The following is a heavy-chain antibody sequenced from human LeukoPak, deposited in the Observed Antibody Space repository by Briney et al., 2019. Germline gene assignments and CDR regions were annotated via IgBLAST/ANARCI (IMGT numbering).Heavy chain of an antibody. Sequence: GGSLRLSCAASGFTFSSYDMPWVRQATGKGLEWVSAIGTAGDTYYPGSVKGRFTISRENAKNSLYLQMNSLRVGDTAVYYCARRGYGDYLDYWGQGTLVTVSS. D-gene: IGHD4-17*01. V-gene: IGHV3-13*01. CDR2: IGTAGDT. CDR1: GFTFSSYD. J-gene: IGHJ4*02. CDR3: ARRGYGDYLDY.